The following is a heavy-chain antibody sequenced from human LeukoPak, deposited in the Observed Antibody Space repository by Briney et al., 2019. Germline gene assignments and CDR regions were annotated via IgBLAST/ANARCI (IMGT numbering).Heavy chain of an antibody. V-gene: IGHV3-48*02. CDR1: GLTFSKYS. D-gene: IGHD3-22*01. CDR3: TRDSSGYYDHLDY. Sequence: GGSLRLSCEASGLTFSKYSMNWVRQAPGKGLEWVSYISSTSSTRYYADSVKGRFTISRDNAKNSLYLQMNSLRDEDTAVYYCTRDSSGYYDHLDYWGQGTLVTVSS. J-gene: IGHJ4*02. CDR2: ISSTSSTR.